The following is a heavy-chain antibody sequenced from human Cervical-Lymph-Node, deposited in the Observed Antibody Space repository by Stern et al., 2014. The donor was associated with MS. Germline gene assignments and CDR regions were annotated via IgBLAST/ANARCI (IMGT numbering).Heavy chain of an antibody. Sequence: VQLEESGGGLVQPGGSLRLSCAASGFTFSTYWMSWVRQAPGKGQEWVANIKQDGSQKYYVDSVKGRFTISRDNAKNSLYLQMNSLRAEDTAVYYCARPECTGGSCYSSWFDPWGQGTLVTVSS. CDR3: ARPECTGGSCYSSWFDP. J-gene: IGHJ5*02. CDR1: GFTFSTYW. V-gene: IGHV3-7*01. D-gene: IGHD2-15*01. CDR2: IKQDGSQK.